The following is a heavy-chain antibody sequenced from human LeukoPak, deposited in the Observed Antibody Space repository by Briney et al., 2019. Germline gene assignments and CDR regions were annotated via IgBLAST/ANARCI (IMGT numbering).Heavy chain of an antibody. Sequence: PGGSLRLSCAASGFTVSSNYMSWVRQAPGKGLEWVSVIYSGGSTYYADSVKGRFTISRDNSKNTLYLQMNSLRAEDMAVYYCAIGVLGLHYYYYGMDVWGQGTTVTVSS. CDR2: IYSGGST. V-gene: IGHV3-66*01. CDR1: GFTVSSNY. D-gene: IGHD3-16*01. CDR3: AIGVLGLHYYYYGMDV. J-gene: IGHJ6*02.